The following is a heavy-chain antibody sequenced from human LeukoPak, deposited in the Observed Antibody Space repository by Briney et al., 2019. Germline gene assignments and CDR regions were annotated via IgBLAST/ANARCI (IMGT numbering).Heavy chain of an antibody. CDR2: IIPILGIA. CDR1: GGTFSSYA. Sequence: SVKVSCKASGGTFSSYAISWVRQAPGQGDEWMGRIIPILGIANYAQKFQGRVTITADKSTSTAYMELSSLRSEDTAVYYCASLYGSGSYYNNYWGQGTLVTVSS. V-gene: IGHV1-69*04. D-gene: IGHD3-10*01. J-gene: IGHJ4*02. CDR3: ASLYGSGSYYNNY.